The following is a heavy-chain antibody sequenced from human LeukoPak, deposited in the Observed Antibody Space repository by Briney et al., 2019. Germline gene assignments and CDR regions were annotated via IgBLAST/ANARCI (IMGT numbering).Heavy chain of an antibody. Sequence: VASVTVSFKTSVYTFTSSGITWVRQAPGQGLEWMGWISTYNGYSKYAQNLQGRVTMTADTSTTTAYMELSSLGSDDTAVYYCAKNSSGGYSDYWGQGTLVTVSS. CDR1: VYTFTSSG. CDR3: AKNSSGGYSDY. D-gene: IGHD6-19*01. CDR2: ISTYNGYS. J-gene: IGHJ4*02. V-gene: IGHV1-18*01.